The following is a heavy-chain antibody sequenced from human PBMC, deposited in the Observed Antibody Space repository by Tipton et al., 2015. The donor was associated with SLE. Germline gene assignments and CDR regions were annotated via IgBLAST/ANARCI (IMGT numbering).Heavy chain of an antibody. V-gene: IGHV4-34*01. CDR3: ARAGSYYDY. J-gene: IGHJ4*02. D-gene: IGHD3-10*01. CDR1: GGSFSGYY. Sequence: TLSLTCAVYGGSFSGYYWSWIRQPPGKGLEWIGEINHSGSTNYNPSLKSRVTISVDTSKNQFSLKLSSVTAADTAVYYCARAGSYYDYWGQGTLVTVSS. CDR2: INHSGST.